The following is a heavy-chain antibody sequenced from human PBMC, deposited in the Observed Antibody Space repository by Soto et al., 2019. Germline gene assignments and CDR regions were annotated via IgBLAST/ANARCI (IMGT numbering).Heavy chain of an antibody. CDR3: ARGGGVGVAGSAAFDM. Sequence: QLHLVQSGAVVKKPGASVTVSCSASGYPVTAYYMHWVRQAPGRGLEWMGGINPATGASEYTHTFQGRVTNARDPSTSTFFMELSGLTSEDTAVFYCARGGGVGVAGSAAFDMWGQGTLVTVSS. J-gene: IGHJ3*02. D-gene: IGHD3-3*01. V-gene: IGHV1-46*01. CDR2: INPATGAS. CDR1: GYPVTAYY.